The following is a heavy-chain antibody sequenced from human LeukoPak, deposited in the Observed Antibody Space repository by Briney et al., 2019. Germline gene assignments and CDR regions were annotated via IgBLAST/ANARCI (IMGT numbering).Heavy chain of an antibody. Sequence: SQTLSLTCTVSGGSISSGGYYWSWIRQHPGKGLEWIGYIYYSGSTYYNPSLKSRVTISVDTSKNQFSLKLSSVTAADTAVYYCARGGYSGSYTAYDIWGQGTMVTVSS. V-gene: IGHV4-31*03. CDR3: ARGGYSGSYTAYDI. CDR2: IYYSGST. D-gene: IGHD1-26*01. J-gene: IGHJ3*02. CDR1: GGSISSGGYY.